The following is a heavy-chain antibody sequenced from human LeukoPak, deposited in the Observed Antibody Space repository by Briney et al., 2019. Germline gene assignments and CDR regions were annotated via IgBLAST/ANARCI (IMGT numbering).Heavy chain of an antibody. D-gene: IGHD1-26*01. V-gene: IGHV3-48*04. CDR2: ISSSSSTI. J-gene: IGHJ4*02. CDR1: GSIFSSYS. Sequence: GGSLRLSCAASGSIFSSYSTNWVRQAPGKGLEWVSFISSSSSTIYYADSVKGRFTISRDNAKNSLYLQMNSLRAEDTAVYYCARDRGGSYSAIDHWGQGTLVTVSS. CDR3: ARDRGGSYSAIDH.